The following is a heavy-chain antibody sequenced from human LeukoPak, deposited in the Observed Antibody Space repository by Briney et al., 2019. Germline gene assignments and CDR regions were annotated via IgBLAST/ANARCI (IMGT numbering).Heavy chain of an antibody. Sequence: PGGSLRLSCAASGFTFSSYWMSWFRQIPGKGLEWLGNIKTDGSEKYYLDSVRGRFTISRDNAKNSLFLQMNSLRGEDTAVYYCVRDHVWGTYDPDYWGQGTLVTVTS. CDR3: VRDHVWGTYDPDY. CDR2: IKTDGSEK. D-gene: IGHD3-16*01. CDR1: GFTFSSYW. J-gene: IGHJ4*02. V-gene: IGHV3-7*01.